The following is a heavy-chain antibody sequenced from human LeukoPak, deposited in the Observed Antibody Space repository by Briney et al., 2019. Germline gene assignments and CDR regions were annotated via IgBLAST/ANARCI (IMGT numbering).Heavy chain of an antibody. CDR3: ARGGFSSSWYISRDY. Sequence: GGSLRLSCAASGFTFSSYAMSWVRQAPGKGLEWVSAISGSGGSTYYADSVKGRFTISRDNSKNTLYLQMNSLRVKDTAVYYCARGGFSSSWYISRDYWGQGTLVTVSS. J-gene: IGHJ4*02. V-gene: IGHV3-23*01. CDR2: ISGSGGST. CDR1: GFTFSSYA. D-gene: IGHD6-13*01.